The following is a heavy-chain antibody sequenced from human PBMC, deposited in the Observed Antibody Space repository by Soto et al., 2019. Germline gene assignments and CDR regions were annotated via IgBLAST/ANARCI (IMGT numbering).Heavy chain of an antibody. CDR2: INAGNGNT. D-gene: IGHD2-15*01. V-gene: IGHV1-3*01. J-gene: IGHJ4*02. CDR3: ARVSAGYCSGGSCPFDY. CDR1: GYTFTSYA. Sequence: ASVKVSCKASGYTFTSYAMHWVRQAPGQRLEWMGCINAGNGNTKYSQKFQGRVTITRDTSASTAYMELSSLRSEDTAVYYCARVSAGYCSGGSCPFDYWGQGTLVTVSS.